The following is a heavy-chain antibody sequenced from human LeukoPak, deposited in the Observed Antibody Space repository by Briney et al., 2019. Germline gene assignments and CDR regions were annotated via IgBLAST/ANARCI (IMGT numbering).Heavy chain of an antibody. CDR1: GDSVSRNTAG. V-gene: IGHV6-1*01. J-gene: IGHJ4*02. Sequence: SQTLSLTCAISGDSVSRNTAGWNWIRQSPSRGLEWLGRTYYRSTWYNDYAVPVKSRITINPDSSKNQFSLQLNSVTPEDTAVYYCARGAIRSPFDYWGQGTLVTVSS. CDR2: TYYRSTWYN. D-gene: IGHD2/OR15-2a*01. CDR3: ARGAIRSPFDY.